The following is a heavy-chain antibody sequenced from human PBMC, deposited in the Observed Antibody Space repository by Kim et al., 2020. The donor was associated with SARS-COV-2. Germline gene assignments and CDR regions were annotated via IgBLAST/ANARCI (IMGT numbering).Heavy chain of an antibody. D-gene: IGHD3-10*01. V-gene: IGHV4-34*01. J-gene: IGHJ5*02. CDR3: ARGYGSGSFNWFDP. Sequence: NPSLKSRVTKPVDTSKNQFSLKLSSGTAADTAVYYCARGYGSGSFNWFDPWGQGTLVTVSS.